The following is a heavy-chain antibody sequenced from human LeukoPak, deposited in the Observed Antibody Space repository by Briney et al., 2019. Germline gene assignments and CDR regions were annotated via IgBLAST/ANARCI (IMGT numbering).Heavy chain of an antibody. V-gene: IGHV5-51*01. CDR1: GYSFTSYW. CDR2: IYPGDSDT. CDR3: ARQGELQQRFNWFDP. D-gene: IGHD3-10*01. Sequence: GESLKISCKGSGYSFTSYWIGWVRQMPGKGLEWMGIIYPGDSDTRYSPSFQGQVTISADKSISTAYLQWSSLKASDAAMYYCARQGELQQRFNWFDPWGQGTLVTVSS. J-gene: IGHJ5*02.